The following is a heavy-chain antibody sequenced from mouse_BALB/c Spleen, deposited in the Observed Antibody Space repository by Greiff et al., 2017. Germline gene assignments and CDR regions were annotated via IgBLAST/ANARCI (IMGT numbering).Heavy chain of an antibody. J-gene: IGHJ3*01. CDR2: IYPGNSDT. CDR1: GYTFTDHA. V-gene: IGHV1S53*03. CDR3: TSGNYYGSSP. D-gene: IGHD1-1*01. Sequence: QVQLQQSDTELVKPGASVKISCKASGYTFTDHAIHWVKQRPEQGLEWIGAIYPGNSDTSYNQKFKGKAKLTAVTSTSTAYMELSSLTNEDSAVYDCTSGNYYGSSPWGQGTLVTVSA.